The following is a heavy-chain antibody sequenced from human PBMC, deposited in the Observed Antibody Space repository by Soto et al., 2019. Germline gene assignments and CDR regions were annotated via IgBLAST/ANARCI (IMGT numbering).Heavy chain of an antibody. CDR3: ARDEEYGTIAY. CDR1: GFTFSSYG. Sequence: AGGSLRLSCAASGFTFSSYGMHWVRQAPGKGLEWVSVIWYDGSNKYYADSVKGRFTISRDNSKTTLYLQMNSLRAEDTAVYYCARDEEYGTIAYWGQGTLVPVSS. J-gene: IGHJ4*02. D-gene: IGHD1-7*01. CDR2: IWYDGSNK. V-gene: IGHV3-33*01.